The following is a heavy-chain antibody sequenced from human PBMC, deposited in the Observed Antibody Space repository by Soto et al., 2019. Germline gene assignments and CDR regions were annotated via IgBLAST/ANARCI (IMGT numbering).Heavy chain of an antibody. Sequence: QVNLVQSEGEVKKPGASVKVSCKTSGYTFSDYGVSWVRQAPGQGLEWMGWINTFNGNTKYGQKFQGRVTLSIDTSTGKVCLVRTSLKFDGAAVYYCASGFIPVNYWGQGTRVTVSS. V-gene: IGHV1-18*01. D-gene: IGHD6-19*01. J-gene: IGHJ4*02. CDR2: INTFNGNT. CDR1: GYTFSDYG. CDR3: ASGFIPVNY.